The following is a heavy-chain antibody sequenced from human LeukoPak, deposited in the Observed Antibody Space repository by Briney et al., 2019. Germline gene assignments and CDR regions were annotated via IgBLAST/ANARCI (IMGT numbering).Heavy chain of an antibody. J-gene: IGHJ4*02. V-gene: IGHV4-38-2*02. CDR2: ICHSGST. CDR1: GYSISSTYY. Sequence: PSETLSLTCTVSGYSISSTYYGGWIRQPPGKGLEWIATICHSGSTYYHPSLKSRVAISIDTSKNQFSLKLSSVTAADTAIYYCARVNTPVATFDYWGQGTLVTVSS. D-gene: IGHD5-18*01. CDR3: ARVNTPVATFDY.